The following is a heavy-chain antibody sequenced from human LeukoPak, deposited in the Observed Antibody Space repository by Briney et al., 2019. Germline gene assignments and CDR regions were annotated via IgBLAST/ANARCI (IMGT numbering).Heavy chain of an antibody. D-gene: IGHD6-19*01. CDR3: AIYGNSGWVIDN. J-gene: IGHJ4*02. CDR2: IYYTGGT. CDR1: GGSIGSDY. Sequence: SETLSLTCTVSGGSIGSDYWTWIRQPPGKGLEYIGYIYYTGGTNYNPSLKSRVTISVDTSKNQFSLKLSSVTAADTAVYFVAIYGNSGWVIDNWGQGTLVTVSS. V-gene: IGHV4-59*08.